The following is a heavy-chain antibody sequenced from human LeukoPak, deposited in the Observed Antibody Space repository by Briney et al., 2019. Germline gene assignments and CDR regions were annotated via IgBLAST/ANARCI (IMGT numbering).Heavy chain of an antibody. CDR1: GYTFTSYD. J-gene: IGHJ4*02. CDR2: MNPNSGNT. V-gene: IGHV1-8*01. Sequence: ASVKVSCKASGYTFTSYDINWVRQATGQGLEWMGWMNPNSGNTNYAQKFQGRVTMTRDTSISTAYMELSRLRSDDTAVYYCAREKGPQWELLAYWGQGTLVTVSS. D-gene: IGHD1-26*01. CDR3: AREKGPQWELLAY.